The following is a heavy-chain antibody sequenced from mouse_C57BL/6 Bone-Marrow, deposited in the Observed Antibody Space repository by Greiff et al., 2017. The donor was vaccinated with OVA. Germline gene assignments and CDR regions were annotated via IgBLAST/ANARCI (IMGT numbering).Heavy chain of an antibody. CDR3: AQDSSGLAWFAY. V-gene: IGHV1-55*01. J-gene: IGHJ3*01. CDR2: IYPGSGST. Sequence: QVQLQQPGAELVKPGASVKMSCKASGYTFTSYWITWVKQRPGQGLEWIGDIYPGSGSTNYNEKFKSKATLTVDTSSSTAYMQLSSLTSEDSAVYYCAQDSSGLAWFAYWGQGTLVTVSA. CDR1: GYTFTSYW. D-gene: IGHD3-2*02.